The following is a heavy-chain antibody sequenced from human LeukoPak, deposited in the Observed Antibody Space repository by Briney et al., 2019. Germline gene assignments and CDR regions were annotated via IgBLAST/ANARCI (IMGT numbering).Heavy chain of an antibody. V-gene: IGHV3-21*01. J-gene: IGHJ2*01. CDR2: ISSSGTYI. Sequence: GGSLRLSCAASGLTFSSYTMNWVRQAPGKGLQWVSSISSSGTYIYSADSLKGRFTISRDNVKNSLYLQMNSLRAEDTAVYYCARDEVMVASSPSYWFFALWGRGTPVTVSS. CDR3: ARDEVMVASSPSYWFFAL. CDR1: GLTFSSYT. D-gene: IGHD2-15*01.